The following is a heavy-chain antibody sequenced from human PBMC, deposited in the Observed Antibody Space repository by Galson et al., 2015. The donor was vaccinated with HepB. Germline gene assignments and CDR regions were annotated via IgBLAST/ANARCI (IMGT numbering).Heavy chain of an antibody. CDR2: IYYSGST. J-gene: IGHJ5*02. Sequence: TLSLTCTVSGGSISSGGYYWSWLRQHPGKGLEWIGYIYYSGSTYYNPSLKSRVTISVDTSKNQFSLKLSSVTAADTAVYYCARSLDTAMGTLERWFDPWGQGTLVTVSS. D-gene: IGHD5-18*01. CDR3: ARSLDTAMGTLERWFDP. CDR1: GGSISSGGYY. V-gene: IGHV4-31*03.